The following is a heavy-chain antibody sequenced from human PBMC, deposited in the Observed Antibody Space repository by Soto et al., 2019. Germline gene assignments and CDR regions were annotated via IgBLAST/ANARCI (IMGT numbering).Heavy chain of an antibody. CDR1: GGSVSSGSYY. Sequence: PSETLSLTCTVSGGSVSSGSYYWSWIRQPPGKGLEWIGYIYYSGSTNYNPSLKSRVTISVDTSKNQFSLKLSSVTAADTAVYYCARNIYDSSGRWGQGTLVTI. CDR3: ARNIYDSSGR. D-gene: IGHD3-22*01. CDR2: IYYSGST. J-gene: IGHJ4*02. V-gene: IGHV4-61*01.